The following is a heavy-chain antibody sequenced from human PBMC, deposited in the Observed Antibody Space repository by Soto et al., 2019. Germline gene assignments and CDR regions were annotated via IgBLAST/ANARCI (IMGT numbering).Heavy chain of an antibody. CDR1: GGTFSSYA. V-gene: IGHV1-69*01. CDR3: ARGPLDIVATITFFDY. Sequence: QVQLVQSGAEVKKPGSSVKVSCKASGGTFSSYAISWVRQAPGQGLEWMGGIIPIFGTANYAQKFQGRVTITADESTSTAYMELSSVRSEDKAVYYCARGPLDIVATITFFDYWGQGTLVTVSS. J-gene: IGHJ4*02. D-gene: IGHD5-12*01. CDR2: IIPIFGTA.